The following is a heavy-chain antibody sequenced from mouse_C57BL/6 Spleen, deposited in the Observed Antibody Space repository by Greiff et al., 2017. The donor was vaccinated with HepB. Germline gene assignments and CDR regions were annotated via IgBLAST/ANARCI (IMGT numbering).Heavy chain of an antibody. CDR3: ARGGYYGSTDWYFDV. Sequence: VKLQESGAELVKPGASVKISCKASGYAFSSYWMNWVKQRPGKGLEWIGQIYPGDGDTNYNGKFKGKATLTADKSSSTAYMQLSSLTSEDSAVYVCARGGYYGSTDWYFDVWGTGTTVTVSS. D-gene: IGHD1-1*01. V-gene: IGHV1-80*01. CDR1: GYAFSSYW. J-gene: IGHJ1*03. CDR2: IYPGDGDT.